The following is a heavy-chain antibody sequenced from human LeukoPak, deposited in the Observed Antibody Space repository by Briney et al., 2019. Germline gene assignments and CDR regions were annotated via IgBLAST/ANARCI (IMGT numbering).Heavy chain of an antibody. CDR1: GGSISNYY. Sequence: PSETLSLTCTVSGGSISNYYWSWIRQPPGKGLEWIGYIYPSGSTNYNPSLKSRVTISVDMSKNQFSLKLSSVTAADTAVYYCARHYSSSSSFDYWGQGTLVTVSS. CDR2: IYPSGST. V-gene: IGHV4-4*09. D-gene: IGHD6-6*01. J-gene: IGHJ4*02. CDR3: ARHYSSSSSFDY.